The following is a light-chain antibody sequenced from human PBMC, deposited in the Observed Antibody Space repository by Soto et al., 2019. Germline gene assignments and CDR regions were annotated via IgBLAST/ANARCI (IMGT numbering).Light chain of an antibody. CDR3: QTWGTGIRV. CDR2: INNDGSH. J-gene: IGLJ3*02. V-gene: IGLV4-69*02. CDR1: SGHSYYA. Sequence: QSVLTQSPSASASLGASVKLTCTLSSGHSYYAIAWHQQQPDKGPRYLLKINNDGSHNRGDGIPDRFSGSSSGAERYLTISSLQSEDEADYYCQTWGTGIRVFGGGTKLTVL.